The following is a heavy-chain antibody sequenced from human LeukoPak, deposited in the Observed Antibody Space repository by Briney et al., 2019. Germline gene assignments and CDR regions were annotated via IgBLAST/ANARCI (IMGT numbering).Heavy chain of an antibody. J-gene: IGHJ4*02. CDR3: ARAIKYYYDSSGYYAYYFDY. Sequence: GASVKVSCKASGYTFSSYDINRVRQATGQGLEWMGWMNPNSANTGYAQKFQGRVTMTRNTSVSTAYMELSSLRSEDTAVYYCARAIKYYYDSSGYYAYYFDYWGQGTLVTVSS. V-gene: IGHV1-8*01. D-gene: IGHD3-22*01. CDR2: MNPNSANT. CDR1: GYTFSSYD.